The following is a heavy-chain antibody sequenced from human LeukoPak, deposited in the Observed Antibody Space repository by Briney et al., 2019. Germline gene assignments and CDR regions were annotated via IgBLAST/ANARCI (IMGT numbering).Heavy chain of an antibody. CDR3: AKDIRRSGGSIDY. CDR1: GFTFDDYA. V-gene: IGHV3-9*01. J-gene: IGHJ4*02. CDR2: ISWNSGSI. Sequence: GRSLRLSCAASGFTFDDYAMHWVRQAPGKGLGWVSAISWNSGSIGYADSVKGRFTISRDNAKNSLYLQMNSLGAEDTALYYCAKDIRRSGGSIDYWGQGTLVTVSS. D-gene: IGHD2-15*01.